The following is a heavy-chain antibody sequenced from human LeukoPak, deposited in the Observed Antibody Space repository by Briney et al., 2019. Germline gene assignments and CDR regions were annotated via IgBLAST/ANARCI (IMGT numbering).Heavy chain of an antibody. D-gene: IGHD3-22*01. CDR1: GYRFTNYW. V-gene: IGHV5-51*01. CDR2: IYPGDSDT. CDR3: ARRLTPGESSGYYLDY. Sequence: GESLKISCKGSGYRFTNYWIAWVRQMPGKGLEWMGIIYPGDSDTRYSPSFQGQVTISADKSISTAYLQWSTLKASDTAMYYCARRLTPGESSGYYLDYWGQGTLVTVSP. J-gene: IGHJ4*02.